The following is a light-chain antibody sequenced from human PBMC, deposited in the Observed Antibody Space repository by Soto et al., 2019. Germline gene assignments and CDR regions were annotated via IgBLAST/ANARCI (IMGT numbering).Light chain of an antibody. V-gene: IGKV3-11*01. CDR3: QQRSNWPPIT. J-gene: IGKJ5*01. CDR1: QSVSSP. Sequence: ETVLTQAPATLSLSPGERATLACRASQSVSSPLAWYQQKPGQAPRLLIYDASNRATGIPARFSGSGSGTDFTLTISSLEPEDFAVYYCQQRSNWPPITFGQGTRLEIK. CDR2: DAS.